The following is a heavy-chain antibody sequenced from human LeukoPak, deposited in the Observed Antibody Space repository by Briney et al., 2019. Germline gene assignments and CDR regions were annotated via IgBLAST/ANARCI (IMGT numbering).Heavy chain of an antibody. CDR2: ISAYDGNT. V-gene: IGHV1-18*01. Sequence: ASVKVSCKASGYTFIDYGISWVRQAPGQGLEWMGWISAYDGNTKYAQKVQDRVTMTTDTSTTTAYMEMRSLRSDDTAVYYCARESRHSWDCEVWGQGTLVTVSS. J-gene: IGHJ4*02. CDR3: ARESRHSWDCEV. CDR1: GYTFIDYG. D-gene: IGHD2-15*01.